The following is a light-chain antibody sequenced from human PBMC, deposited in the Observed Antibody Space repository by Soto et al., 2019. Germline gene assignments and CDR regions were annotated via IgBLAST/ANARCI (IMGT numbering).Light chain of an antibody. CDR1: QDIYNS. J-gene: IGKJ3*01. CDR2: AAS. V-gene: IGKV1-33*01. CDR3: QHYDNLPPT. Sequence: DIQMTQSPSSLSAFVGDRVTITCQASQDIYNSLNWYQQKPGKAPKLLIYAASILETGVPSRFSGSGSGTEFTFAISSLQPEDIATYYCQHYDNLPPTFCPGTKVDIK.